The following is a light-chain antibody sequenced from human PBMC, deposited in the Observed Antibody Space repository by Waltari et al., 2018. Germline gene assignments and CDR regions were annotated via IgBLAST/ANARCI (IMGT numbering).Light chain of an antibody. CDR3: QQYYSDPWT. Sequence: DIVMTQSPDSLAVSLGERATLNCQSSTSVLYSSNNKNYLAWYQQRPGQPPKLLIYWASTRESGVPDRFSGSGSGTDFTLIISSLQAEDVAVYYCQQYYSDPWTFGQGTKVEIK. CDR2: WAS. V-gene: IGKV4-1*01. J-gene: IGKJ1*01. CDR1: TSVLYSSNNKNY.